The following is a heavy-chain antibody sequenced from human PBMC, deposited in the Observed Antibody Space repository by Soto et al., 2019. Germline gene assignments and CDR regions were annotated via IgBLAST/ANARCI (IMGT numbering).Heavy chain of an antibody. CDR1: GYSFTSYW. Sequence: LGESLKISCKGSGYSFTSYWIGWVRQMPGKGLEWMGIIYPGDSDTRYSPSFQGQVTISADKSISTAYLQWSSLKASDTAMYYCARDYKISEQQLAFDYWGQGTLVTVSS. CDR3: ARDYKISEQQLAFDY. CDR2: IYPGDSDT. D-gene: IGHD6-13*01. V-gene: IGHV5-51*01. J-gene: IGHJ4*02.